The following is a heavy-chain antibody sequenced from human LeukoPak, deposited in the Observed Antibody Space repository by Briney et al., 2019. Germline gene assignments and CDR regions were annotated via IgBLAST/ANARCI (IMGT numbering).Heavy chain of an antibody. J-gene: IGHJ4*02. CDR3: ARLRDGRWLLEY. V-gene: IGHV4-39*01. Sequence: SETLSLTCTASGGSISSSGYYWGWIGQPPGKGLEWIASINYSGTTYYNPSLKSRVTISEDRSKNQFSLKLSSVTAADTAVYYCARLRDGRWLLEYWGQGTLVTVSS. CDR1: GGSISSSGYY. D-gene: IGHD5-24*01. CDR2: INYSGTT.